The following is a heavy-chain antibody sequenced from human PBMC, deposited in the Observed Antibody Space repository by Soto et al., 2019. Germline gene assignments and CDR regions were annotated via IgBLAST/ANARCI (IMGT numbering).Heavy chain of an antibody. CDR1: GFTFSSYG. CDR3: ARAGCTSCYKSPAGGIYYGMDF. CDR2: IWYDGSNK. Sequence: QVQLVESGGGVVQPGRSLRLSCAASGFTFSSYGMHWVRQAPGKGLEWVAVIWYDGSNKYYADSVKGRFTISRDNSKNTLYLQMKSLRAEDTAVYYCARAGCTSCYKSPAGGIYYGMDFWGQGTTVTVSS. J-gene: IGHJ6*02. V-gene: IGHV3-33*01. D-gene: IGHD2-2*02.